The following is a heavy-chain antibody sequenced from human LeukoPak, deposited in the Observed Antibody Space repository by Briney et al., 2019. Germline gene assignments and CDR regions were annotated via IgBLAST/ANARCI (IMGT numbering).Heavy chain of an antibody. CDR3: AKEGYYDSSGYWAPGYYGMDV. V-gene: IGHV3-23*01. CDR1: GFTFSSYA. J-gene: IGHJ6*02. CDR2: ISGSGGST. Sequence: GGSLRPSCAASGFTFSSYAMSWVRQAPGKGLEWVSTISGSGGSTYYADSVKGRFTISRDNSKNTLYLQMNSLRAEDTAVYYCAKEGYYDSSGYWAPGYYGMDVWGQGTTVTVSS. D-gene: IGHD3-22*01.